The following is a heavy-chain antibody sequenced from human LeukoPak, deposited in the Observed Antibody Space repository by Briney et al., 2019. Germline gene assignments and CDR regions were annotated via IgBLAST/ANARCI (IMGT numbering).Heavy chain of an antibody. CDR1: GGSISSGSYY. Sequence: SETLSLTCTVSGGSISSGSYYWSWIRQPAGKGLEWIGRIYTSGSTNYNPSLKSRVTISVDTSKNQFSLKLSSVTAADTAVYYCASFSGYHPHYYYYMDVWGKGTTVTVSS. CDR3: ASFSGYHPHYYYYMDV. CDR2: IYTSGST. J-gene: IGHJ6*03. D-gene: IGHD3-22*01. V-gene: IGHV4-61*02.